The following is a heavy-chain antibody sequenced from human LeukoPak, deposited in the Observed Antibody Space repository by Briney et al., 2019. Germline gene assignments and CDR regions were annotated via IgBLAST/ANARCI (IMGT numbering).Heavy chain of an antibody. CDR1: GGSISSSSYY. Sequence: PSETLSPTCTVSGGSISSSSYYWGWIRQPPGKGLEWIGSIYYSGSTYYNPSLKSRVTISVDTSKNQFSLKLSSVTAADTAVYYCATYNNDYGDYDYFDYWGQGTLVTVSS. CDR2: IYYSGST. V-gene: IGHV4-39*01. D-gene: IGHD4-17*01. J-gene: IGHJ4*02. CDR3: ATYNNDYGDYDYFDY.